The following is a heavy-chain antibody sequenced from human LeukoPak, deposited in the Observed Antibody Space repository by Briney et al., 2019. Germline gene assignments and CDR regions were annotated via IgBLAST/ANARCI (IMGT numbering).Heavy chain of an antibody. J-gene: IGHJ4*02. CDR1: GFTFSSYA. CDR3: ARGLGGITMVRGFDY. V-gene: IGHV3-30*04. Sequence: GGSLRLSCAASGFTFSSYAMHWVRQAPGKGLEWVAVISYDGSNKYYADSVKGRFTISRDNSKNTLYLQMNRLRAEDTAVYYCARGLGGITMVRGFDYWGQGTLVTVSS. D-gene: IGHD3-10*01. CDR2: ISYDGSNK.